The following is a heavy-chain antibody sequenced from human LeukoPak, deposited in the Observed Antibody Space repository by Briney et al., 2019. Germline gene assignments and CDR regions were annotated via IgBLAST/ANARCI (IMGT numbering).Heavy chain of an antibody. J-gene: IGHJ3*02. D-gene: IGHD6-19*01. Sequence: GGSRRLSCAASGFTFSSYAMSWVRQAPGKGLEWVSAISGSGGSTYYADSVKGRFTISRDNSKNTLYLQMNSLRAEDAAVYYCAKVASTLYSSGWYEGAFDIWGQGTMVTVSS. V-gene: IGHV3-23*01. CDR2: ISGSGGST. CDR1: GFTFSSYA. CDR3: AKVASTLYSSGWYEGAFDI.